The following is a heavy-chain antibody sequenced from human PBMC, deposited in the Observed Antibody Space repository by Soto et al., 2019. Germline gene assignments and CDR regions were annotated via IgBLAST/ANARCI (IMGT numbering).Heavy chain of an antibody. Sequence: QVQLQQWGAGLLQPSETLSLTCAVYGGSFSGYYWSWIRQPPGKGLEWIGEINHSGSTNYNPSLKCRLTISVDTSKNQFSLKLSSVTAADTAVYYCARAAPRYCSGGSCYSVRDYWGQGTLVTVSS. CDR2: INHSGST. J-gene: IGHJ4*02. D-gene: IGHD2-15*01. V-gene: IGHV4-34*01. CDR1: GGSFSGYY. CDR3: ARAAPRYCSGGSCYSVRDY.